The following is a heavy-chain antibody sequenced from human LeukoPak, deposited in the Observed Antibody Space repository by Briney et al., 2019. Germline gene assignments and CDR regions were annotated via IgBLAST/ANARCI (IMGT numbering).Heavy chain of an antibody. J-gene: IGHJ6*03. Sequence: ASVKVSCKASGYTFTGYYMHWVRQAPGQGLEWMGWINPNSGGTNYAQKFQGRVTMTRDTSISTAYMELSRLRSDDTAVYYCARGHALPYYYYYMDVWAKGPRSPSP. CDR3: ARGHALPYYYYYMDV. D-gene: IGHD2-2*01. V-gene: IGHV1-2*02. CDR1: GYTFTGYY. CDR2: INPNSGGT.